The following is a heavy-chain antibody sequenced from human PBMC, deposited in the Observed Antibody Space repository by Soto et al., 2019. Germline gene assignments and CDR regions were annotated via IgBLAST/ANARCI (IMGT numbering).Heavy chain of an antibody. CDR2: IDPSDSYT. J-gene: IGHJ3*02. D-gene: IGHD3-3*01. Sequence: GESLKISCKGSGYSFSSYWITWVRQMPGKGLEWMGRIDPSDSYTNYSPSFQGHVTISADKSISTAYLQWSSLKASDTAMYYCARQAIFGVIIIAFGIWGQGTMVTVSS. V-gene: IGHV5-10-1*01. CDR1: GYSFSSYW. CDR3: ARQAIFGVIIIAFGI.